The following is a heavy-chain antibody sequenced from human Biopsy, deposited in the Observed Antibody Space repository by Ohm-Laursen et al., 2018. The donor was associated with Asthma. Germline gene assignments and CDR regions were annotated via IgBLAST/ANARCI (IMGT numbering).Heavy chain of an antibody. D-gene: IGHD3-22*01. J-gene: IGHJ4*02. CDR1: GDTLTERS. CDR2: FDIEDGEA. CDR3: ARPYYDSSGYYYENLSFDY. V-gene: IGHV1-24*01. Sequence: ASVKVSCKVSGDTLTERSIHWVRQAPGKGLEWMGGFDIEDGEASYAQKFKGRVTLTEDPSTDTVYMEVSSLRSEDTAVYYCARPYYDSSGYYYENLSFDYWGQGTLVTVSS.